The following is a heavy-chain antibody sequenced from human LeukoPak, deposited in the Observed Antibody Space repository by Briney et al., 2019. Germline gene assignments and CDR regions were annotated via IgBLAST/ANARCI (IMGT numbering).Heavy chain of an antibody. CDR1: GYSISSRDY. J-gene: IGHJ3*02. CDR3: ARRHKYGDYATFDI. D-gene: IGHD4-17*01. Sequence: SETLSLTRSVSGYSISSRDYWAWIRQPPGKGLEWIGSNYQSGSNYNNSSLKSRVTILVDTSKNQFSLRLSSVTAADTAVYYCARRHKYGDYATFDIWDQGTMVTVSS. V-gene: IGHV4-38-2*02. CDR2: NYQSGSN.